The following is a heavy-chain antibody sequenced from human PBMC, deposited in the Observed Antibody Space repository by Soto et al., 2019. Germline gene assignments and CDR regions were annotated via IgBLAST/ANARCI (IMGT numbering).Heavy chain of an antibody. J-gene: IGHJ6*02. V-gene: IGHV3-30-3*01. CDR2: ISYDGSNK. CDR1: GFTFSSYA. D-gene: IGHD2-2*01. CDR3: ARERGYCSSTSFPKGGWCDYGMDV. Sequence: PGGPLRLACAASGFTFSSYAMHWVRQAPGKGLEWVAVISYDGSNKYYADSVKGRFTISRDNSKNTLYLQMNSLRAEDTAVYYCARERGYCSSTSFPKGGWCDYGMDVWGQGTTVTVSS.